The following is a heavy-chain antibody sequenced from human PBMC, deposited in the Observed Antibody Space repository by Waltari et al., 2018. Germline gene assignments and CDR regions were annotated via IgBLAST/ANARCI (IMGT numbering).Heavy chain of an antibody. D-gene: IGHD3-3*01. J-gene: IGHJ5*02. CDR2: IYYSGST. V-gene: IGHV4-59*01. Sequence: QVQLQESGPGLVKPSETLSLPCTVSGGSISSYYWSWIRQPPGKGLEWIGYIYYSGSTNYNPSLKSRVTISVDTSKNQCSLKLSSVTAADTAVYYCARGNTIFGYGFDPWGQGTLVTVSS. CDR1: GGSISSYY. CDR3: ARGNTIFGYGFDP.